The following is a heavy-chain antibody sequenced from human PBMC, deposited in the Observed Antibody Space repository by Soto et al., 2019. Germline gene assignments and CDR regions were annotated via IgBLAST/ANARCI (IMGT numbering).Heavy chain of an antibody. CDR3: ARAQTDSSGWYGTESLYYFDY. CDR1: GGSISSSSYY. J-gene: IGHJ4*02. V-gene: IGHV4-39*07. D-gene: IGHD6-19*01. CDR2: IYYSGST. Sequence: SETLSLTCTVSGGSISSSSYYWGWIRQPPGKGLQWIGYIYYSGSTYYNPSLKSRLTISVDTSKNQFSLKLSSVTAADTAVYYCARAQTDSSGWYGTESLYYFDYWGQGTLVTVSS.